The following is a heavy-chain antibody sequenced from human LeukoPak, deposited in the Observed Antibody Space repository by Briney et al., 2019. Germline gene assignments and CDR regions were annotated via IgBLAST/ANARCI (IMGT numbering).Heavy chain of an antibody. CDR2: ISYDGSNK. Sequence: GGSLRLSCAASGFTFSSYAMHWVRQAPGKGLEWVALISYDGSNKYFADSVKGRFTISRDNSKNTLYLQMNSLRAEDTAVYYCARVEQWLVGAFDIWGQGTMVTVSS. CDR3: ARVEQWLVGAFDI. V-gene: IGHV3-30*04. CDR1: GFTFSSYA. D-gene: IGHD6-19*01. J-gene: IGHJ3*02.